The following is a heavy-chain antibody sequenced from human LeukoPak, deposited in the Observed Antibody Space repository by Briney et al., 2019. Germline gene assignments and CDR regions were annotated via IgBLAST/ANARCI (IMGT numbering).Heavy chain of an antibody. CDR3: ARSPSLIAVAGTLDY. CDR1: GFTVSSNY. CDR2: ISSSSSTI. J-gene: IGHJ4*02. V-gene: IGHV3-48*04. Sequence: GGSLRLSCAASGFTVSSNYMSWVRQAPGKGLEWVSYISSSSSTIYYADSVKGRFTISRDDAKNSLYLQMNSLRAEDTAVYYCARSPSLIAVAGTLDYWGQGTLVTVSS. D-gene: IGHD6-19*01.